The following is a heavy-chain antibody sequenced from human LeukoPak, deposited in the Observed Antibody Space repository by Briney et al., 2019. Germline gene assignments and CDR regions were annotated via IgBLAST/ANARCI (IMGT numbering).Heavy chain of an antibody. CDR3: ARDYYYDSSHFDI. CDR1: GGSISSSSYY. V-gene: IGHV4-39*02. Sequence: SETLSLTCTVSGGSISSSSYYWGWIRQPPGKGLEWIGRIYYSGSTYHNPSLKSRVTISVDTSKNQFSLKLSSVTAADTAVYYCARDYYYDSSHFDIWGQGTMVTVSS. D-gene: IGHD3-22*01. CDR2: IYYSGST. J-gene: IGHJ3*02.